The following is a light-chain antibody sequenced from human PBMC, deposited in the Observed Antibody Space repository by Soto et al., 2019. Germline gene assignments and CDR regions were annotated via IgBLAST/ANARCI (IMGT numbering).Light chain of an antibody. CDR1: RRIYSN. CDR2: GAS. J-gene: IGKJ5*01. CDR3: QQYTNWPPNT. V-gene: IGKV3-15*01. Sequence: TPCLDLQSIYPPASAAPVCLSSRRIYSNLAWYQQRPGQAPRLLIYGASTRATGVPARFSGSGSGTDFTLTISSLQSEDFAVYYCQQYTNWPPNTFGQGTRLEIK.